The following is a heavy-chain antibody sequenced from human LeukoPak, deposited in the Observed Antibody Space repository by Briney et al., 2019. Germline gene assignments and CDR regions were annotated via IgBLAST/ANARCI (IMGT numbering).Heavy chain of an antibody. J-gene: IGHJ4*02. V-gene: IGHV3-7*01. CDR1: GFTFSSYW. CDR3: ARDPGYYYDSSGYYDY. CDR2: IKQDGSEK. Sequence: GGSLRLSCAASGFTFSSYWMSWVRQAPGKGLEWLANIKQDGSEKYYVDSVKGRFTISRDNAKNSLYLQMNSLRAEDTAVYYCARDPGYYYDSSGYYDYWGQGTLVTVSS. D-gene: IGHD3-22*01.